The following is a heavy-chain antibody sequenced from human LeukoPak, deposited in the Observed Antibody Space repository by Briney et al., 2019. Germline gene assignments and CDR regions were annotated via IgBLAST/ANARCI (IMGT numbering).Heavy chain of an antibody. V-gene: IGHV4-61*01. D-gene: IGHD5-24*01. Sequence: TSSETLSLTCTVSGYSISSGYYWSWIRQPPGKGLEWIGYIYYSGSTNYDPSLKSRVTISVDTSKNQFSLKLSSVTAADTSVYYCARVREMATIDYWGQGTLVTVSS. CDR1: GYSISSGYY. CDR2: IYYSGST. J-gene: IGHJ4*02. CDR3: ARVREMATIDY.